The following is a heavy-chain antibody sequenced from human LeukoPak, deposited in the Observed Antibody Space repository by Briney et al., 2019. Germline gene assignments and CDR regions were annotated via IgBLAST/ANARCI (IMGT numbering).Heavy chain of an antibody. Sequence: PGGSLRLSCAASGFTFSSYSMNWVRQAPGKGLEWVSSISSSSSYIYYADSMKGRFTISRDNAKNSLYLQMNSLRAEDTAVYYCCEVSNAGAFDYWGQGTLVTVSS. J-gene: IGHJ4*02. CDR1: GFTFSSYS. CDR3: CEVSNAGAFDY. D-gene: IGHD2-8*01. CDR2: ISSSSSYI. V-gene: IGHV3-21*01.